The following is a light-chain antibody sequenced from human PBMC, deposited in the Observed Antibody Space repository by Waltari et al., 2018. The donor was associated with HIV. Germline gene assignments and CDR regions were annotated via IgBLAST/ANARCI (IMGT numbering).Light chain of an antibody. CDR2: NDD. J-gene: IGLJ1*01. Sequence: QSVLAQPPSVSGAPGQRVTISCSGSGSNIRSNYVNWYQQLPVTAPRFLIYNDDQRPTGVPARFSGSKAGTTASLAISGLQSEDEADYYCAAWDDTLKVYVFGTGTKVTVL. V-gene: IGLV1-44*01. CDR3: AAWDDTLKVYV. CDR1: GSNIRSNY.